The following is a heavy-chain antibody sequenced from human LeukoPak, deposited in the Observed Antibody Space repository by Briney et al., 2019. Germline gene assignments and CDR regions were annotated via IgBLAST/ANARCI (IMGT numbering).Heavy chain of an antibody. J-gene: IGHJ4*02. CDR1: GYTFTSYG. D-gene: IGHD5-12*01. CDR3: ARVVPTMGKYDY. Sequence: GASVKVSCKASGYTFTSYGISWVRQAPGQGLEWMGWISAYNGNTNYAQKFQGRVTITADKSTSTAYMELSSLRSEDTAVYYCARVVPTMGKYDYWGQGTLVTVSS. CDR2: ISAYNGNT. V-gene: IGHV1-18*01.